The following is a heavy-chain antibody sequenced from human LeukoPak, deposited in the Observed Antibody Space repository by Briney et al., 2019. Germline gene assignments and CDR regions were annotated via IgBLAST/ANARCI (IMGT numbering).Heavy chain of an antibody. J-gene: IGHJ5*02. Sequence: SVRVSCKASGGTFSSYAISWVRQAPGQGLEWMGRIIPIFGTANYAQKFQGRVTITTDESTSTAYMELSSLRSEDTAVYYCARVPSSSDWFDPWGQGTLVTVSS. CDR3: ARVPSSSDWFDP. V-gene: IGHV1-69*05. CDR2: IIPIFGTA. CDR1: GGTFSSYA. D-gene: IGHD6-13*01.